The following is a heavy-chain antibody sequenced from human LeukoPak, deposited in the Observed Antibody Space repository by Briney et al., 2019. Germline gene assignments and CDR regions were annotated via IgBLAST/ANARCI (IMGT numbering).Heavy chain of an antibody. D-gene: IGHD3-16*01. J-gene: IGHJ4*02. CDR2: VYDIGST. CDR1: GASISGHY. CDR3: AGGGVLNSVEY. V-gene: IGHV4-59*11. Sequence: PSETLSLTCSVSGASISGHYWSWIRQTPGKGLEWIGYVYDIGSTKYNPSLKTRVTIPVDTSKNQFSRNLSSLTAADPAVYNCAGGGVLNSVEYWGQGTLVAVSS.